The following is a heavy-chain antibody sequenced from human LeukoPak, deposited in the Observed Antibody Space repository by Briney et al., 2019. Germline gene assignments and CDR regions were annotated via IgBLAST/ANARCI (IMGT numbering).Heavy chain of an antibody. CDR3: ATSNTVSGYYGMDV. J-gene: IGHJ6*02. CDR2: IIPILGIA. Sequence: GASVKVSCKASGYTFTSYYIHWVRQAPGQGLEWMGRIIPILGIANYAQKFQGRVTITADKSTSTAYMELSSLRSEDTAVYYCATSNTVSGYYGMDVWGQGTTVTVSS. D-gene: IGHD4-4*01. CDR1: GYTFTSYY. V-gene: IGHV1-69*02.